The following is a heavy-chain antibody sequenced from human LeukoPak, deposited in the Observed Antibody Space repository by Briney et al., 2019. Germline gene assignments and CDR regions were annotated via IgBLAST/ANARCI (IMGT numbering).Heavy chain of an antibody. J-gene: IGHJ4*02. CDR2: ISSSSDFI. V-gene: IGHV3-21*01. Sequence: GGSLRLSCAASGFTFNTYAMNWVRQAPGKGLEWVSSISSSSDFIAYADSVRGRFTISRDNAKNSLLLQMNSLRADDTALYYCASELGIVGGRRNDCWGQGALVTVSS. CDR3: ASELGIVGGRRNDC. CDR1: GFTFNTYA. D-gene: IGHD1-26*01.